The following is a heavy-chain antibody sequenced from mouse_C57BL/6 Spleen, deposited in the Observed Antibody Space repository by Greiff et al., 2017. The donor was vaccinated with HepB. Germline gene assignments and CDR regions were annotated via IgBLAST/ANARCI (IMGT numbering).Heavy chain of an antibody. CDR3: ARGPYSNHAMDY. D-gene: IGHD2-5*01. CDR1: GFTFSSYA. CDR2: ISDGGSYT. J-gene: IGHJ4*01. V-gene: IGHV5-4*03. Sequence: DVKLVESGGGLVKPGGSLKLSCAASGFTFSSYAMSWVRQTPEKRLEWVATISDGGSYTYYPDNVKGRFTISRDNAKNNLYLQMSHLKSEDTAMYYCARGPYSNHAMDYWGQGTSVTVSS.